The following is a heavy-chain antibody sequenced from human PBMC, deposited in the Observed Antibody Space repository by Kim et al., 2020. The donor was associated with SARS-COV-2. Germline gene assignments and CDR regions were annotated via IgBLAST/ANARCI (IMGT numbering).Heavy chain of an antibody. Sequence: SETLSLTCTVSGGSINTYYWSWIRQPPGKGLEWVGYIYYSGATNYRSSLTGRVTISLDTSNNQFFLRLNSVTAADTAVYYCARGPVEGQSFDSWGQGTLVTVSS. CDR1: GGSINTYY. J-gene: IGHJ4*02. D-gene: IGHD2-15*01. CDR2: IYYSGAT. V-gene: IGHV4-59*01. CDR3: ARGPVEGQSFDS.